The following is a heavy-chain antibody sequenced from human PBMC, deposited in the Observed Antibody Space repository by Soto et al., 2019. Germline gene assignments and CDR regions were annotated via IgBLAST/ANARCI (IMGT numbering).Heavy chain of an antibody. V-gene: IGHV3-23*01. Sequence: EVKLLESGVGLVQPGGSLRLSCVASGFTYYSYAMSWVRQAPGQGLEWVSTITGGADNTHYADSVRGRFTISRDNSKNTLSLQMNSLRVEDTAVYHCAKGRIAVAAPYNWFDPWGQGTLVTVSS. CDR3: AKGRIAVAAPYNWFDP. CDR1: GFTYYSYA. CDR2: ITGGADNT. D-gene: IGHD6-19*01. J-gene: IGHJ5*02.